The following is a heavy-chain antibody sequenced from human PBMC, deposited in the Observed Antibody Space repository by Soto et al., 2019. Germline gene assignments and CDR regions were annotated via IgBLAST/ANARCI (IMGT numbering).Heavy chain of an antibody. CDR1: GGTFSSYA. V-gene: IGHV1-69*13. CDR3: ARSTEFDWDPKDAFDI. J-gene: IGHJ3*02. CDR2: IIPIFGTA. D-gene: IGHD3-9*01. Sequence: ASSVKVSCKASGGTFSSYAISWVRQAPGQGLEWMGGIIPIFGTANYAQKFQGRVTITADESTSTAYMELSRLRSDDTAVYYCARSTEFDWDPKDAFDIWGHGKRGTV.